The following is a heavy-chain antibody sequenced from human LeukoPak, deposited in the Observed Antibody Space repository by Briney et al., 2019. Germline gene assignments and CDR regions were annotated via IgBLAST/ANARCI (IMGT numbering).Heavy chain of an antibody. J-gene: IGHJ3*02. CDR2: MNPNSGNT. Sequence: GSVKVSCKASGYTFARYDINWVRQATGQGLEGMGWMNPNSGNTGYAQKLQGRVTMTRDTSMNTAYMQLSSLRSEDTAVYYCARDHWGSSGRSGAFDIWGQGTVVTVSS. D-gene: IGHD3-16*01. V-gene: IGHV1-8*01. CDR1: GYTFARYD. CDR3: ARDHWGSSGRSGAFDI.